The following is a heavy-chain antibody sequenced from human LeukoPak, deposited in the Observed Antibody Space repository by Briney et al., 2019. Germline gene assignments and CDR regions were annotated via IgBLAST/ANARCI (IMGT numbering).Heavy chain of an antibody. J-gene: IGHJ4*02. Sequence: GGSLRLSCAASGFTFSSYWMNWVRQAPGKGLEWVANIEQDGGEKNYVDSVKGRFTISRNNAENSLYLQMNSLGAEDTAVYYYSRGNGGNRFDSWGQGTLVTVSS. CDR3: SRGNGGNRFDS. CDR1: GFTFSSYW. D-gene: IGHD4-23*01. CDR2: IEQDGGEK. V-gene: IGHV3-7*04.